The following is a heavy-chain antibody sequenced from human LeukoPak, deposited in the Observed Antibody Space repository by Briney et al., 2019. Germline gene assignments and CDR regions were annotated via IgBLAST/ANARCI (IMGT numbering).Heavy chain of an antibody. CDR2: ISSSSSYI. CDR3: ARGSAETYYYDSSGYNYAFRHDKSDY. CDR1: GFTFSSYS. Sequence: GGSLRLSCAASGFTFSSYSMNWVRQAPGKGLEWVSSISSSSSYIYYADSVKGRFTISRDNAKNSLYLQMNSLRAEDTAVYYCARGSAETYYYDSSGYNYAFRHDKSDYWGQGTLVTVSS. D-gene: IGHD3-22*01. V-gene: IGHV3-21*01. J-gene: IGHJ4*02.